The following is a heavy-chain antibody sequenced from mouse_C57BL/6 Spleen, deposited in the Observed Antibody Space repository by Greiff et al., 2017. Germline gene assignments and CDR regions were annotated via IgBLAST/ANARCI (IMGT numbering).Heavy chain of an antibody. CDR3: ARNGNWVYFDY. CDR2: IWSGGST. V-gene: IGHV2-2*01. J-gene: IGHJ2*01. D-gene: IGHD4-1*01. CDR1: GFSLTSYG. Sequence: VMLVESGPGLVQPSQRLSITCTVSGFSLTSYGVHWVRQSPGKGLEWLGVIWSGGSTDYNAAFISRLIISKDHSKSQVFFKMNSLQADDTAIYYCARNGNWVYFDYWGQGTTLTVSS.